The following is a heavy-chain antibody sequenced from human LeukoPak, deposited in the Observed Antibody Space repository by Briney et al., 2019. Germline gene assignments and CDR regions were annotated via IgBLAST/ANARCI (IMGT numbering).Heavy chain of an antibody. Sequence: GGSLRLSCAASVFTFRSYSMNWVRQAPGKGLERVSSISSSSNYIYYADSVKGRFTISRDNAKNSLSLQMNSLRAEDTAVYYCARTLRFLEFVFAYWGQGTLVTVSS. D-gene: IGHD3-3*01. CDR3: ARTLRFLEFVFAY. V-gene: IGHV3-21*01. CDR2: ISSSSNYI. CDR1: VFTFRSYS. J-gene: IGHJ4*02.